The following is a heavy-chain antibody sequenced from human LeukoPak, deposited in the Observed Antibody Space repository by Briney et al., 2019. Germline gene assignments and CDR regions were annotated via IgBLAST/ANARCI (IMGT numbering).Heavy chain of an antibody. V-gene: IGHV4-34*01. J-gene: IGHJ4*02. CDR2: IKHSGSS. D-gene: IGHD6-25*01. Sequence: SATLSLTCAVYGGSFSCYSWTWLRPPPGKGLEWIGEIKHSGSSNYNPSLKSRVTISVDTSKNQFSLKLSSVTAADTAVYYCARDTRGEQRSYYFDFWGQETLVTVSS. CDR3: ARDTRGEQRSYYFDF. CDR1: GGSFSCYS.